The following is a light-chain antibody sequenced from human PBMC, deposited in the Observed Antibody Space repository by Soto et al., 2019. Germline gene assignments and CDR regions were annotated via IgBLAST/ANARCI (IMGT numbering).Light chain of an antibody. J-gene: IGLJ3*02. Sequence: QAVVTQPPSASGTPGQRFTISCSGSSSSIGRNTVNWYQQLPGTAPKLLIYSDNQRPSGVPDRFSGSKSGTSASLAISGLQSEDEADYYCAAWDDSLSGGVFGGGTQLTVL. CDR3: AAWDDSLSGGV. CDR2: SDN. CDR1: SSSIGRNT. V-gene: IGLV1-44*01.